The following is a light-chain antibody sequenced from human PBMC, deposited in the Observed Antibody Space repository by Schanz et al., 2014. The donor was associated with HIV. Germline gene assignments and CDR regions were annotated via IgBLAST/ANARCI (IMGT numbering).Light chain of an antibody. CDR3: QQSYSTPPFT. J-gene: IGKJ3*01. Sequence: DIQMTQSPSSLSASVGDRVTLTCRASQTISSSLAWYQQRPGKAPKLLIYATSTLQNGVPPRFSGSGSGTDFTLTISSLQPEDFATYYCQQSYSTPPFTFGPGTKVDIK. V-gene: IGKV1-39*01. CDR1: QTISSS. CDR2: ATS.